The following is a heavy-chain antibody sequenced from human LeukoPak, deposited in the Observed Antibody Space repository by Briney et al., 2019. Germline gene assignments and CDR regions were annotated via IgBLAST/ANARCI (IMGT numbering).Heavy chain of an antibody. Sequence: SETLSLTCTVSGGSISSGDYYWSWIRQPPGKGLEWIGYIYYSGSTYYNPSLKSRVTMSVDTSKNQFSLNLSSVTAADTAMYYCARVRLDAFDIWGQGTMVTVSS. CDR3: ARVRLDAFDI. V-gene: IGHV4-30-4*08. J-gene: IGHJ3*02. CDR1: GGSISSGDYY. CDR2: IYYSGST.